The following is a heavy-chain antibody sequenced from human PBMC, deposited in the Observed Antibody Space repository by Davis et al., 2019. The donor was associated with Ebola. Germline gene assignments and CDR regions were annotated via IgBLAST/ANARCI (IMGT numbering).Heavy chain of an antibody. CDR3: AKMGYNWNYDWFDP. Sequence: GESLKISCAASGFTFSSYAMSWVRQAPGKGLEWVSAISGSGGSTYYADSVKGRFTISRDNSKNTLYLQMNSLRAEDTAVYYCAKMGYNWNYDWFDPWGQGTLVTVSS. J-gene: IGHJ5*02. CDR2: ISGSGGST. CDR1: GFTFSSYA. D-gene: IGHD1-7*01. V-gene: IGHV3-23*01.